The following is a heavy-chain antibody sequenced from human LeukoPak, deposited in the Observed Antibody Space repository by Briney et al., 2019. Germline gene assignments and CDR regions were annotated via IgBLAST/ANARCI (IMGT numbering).Heavy chain of an antibody. D-gene: IGHD3-22*01. V-gene: IGHV4-34*01. CDR1: GGSFSGYY. J-gene: IGHJ4*02. Sequence: SETLSLTCAVYGGSFSGYYWSWIRQPPGEGLEWIGGISHSGSTNYNPSLKSRVTISVDTSKNQFSLKLSSVTAADTAVYYCARSSGYYSRSIDYWGQGTLVTVSS. CDR3: ARSSGYYSRSIDY. CDR2: ISHSGST.